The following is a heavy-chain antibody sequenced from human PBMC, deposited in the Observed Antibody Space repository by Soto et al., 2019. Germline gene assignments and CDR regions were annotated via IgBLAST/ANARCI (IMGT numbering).Heavy chain of an antibody. CDR1: GGSISSSSYY. CDR2: IYYSGSS. J-gene: IGHJ4*02. V-gene: IGHV4-39*01. D-gene: IGHD2-21*02. Sequence: SETLSLTCTFSGGSISSSSYYWGWMRQPPGKGLEWIASIYYSGSSYYNPALKSRVTICGDTSKTQFCLKLSSVTAADTAVYYCARHDPSIYVVVTAINHYFDYWGQGTLVTVSS. CDR3: ARHDPSIYVVVTAINHYFDY.